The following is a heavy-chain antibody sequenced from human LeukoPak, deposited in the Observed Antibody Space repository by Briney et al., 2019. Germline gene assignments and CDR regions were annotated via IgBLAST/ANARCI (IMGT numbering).Heavy chain of an antibody. V-gene: IGHV3-21*01. CDR2: ISSGSSYI. Sequence: GGSLRLSCAASGFTFSSSEMNWVRQAPGKGQEWVSAISSGSSYIYYADSVKGRFTISRDNAKNSLYLQMNSLRAEDTAVYYCASGSGYCSGGSCSDYWGQGTLVTVSS. J-gene: IGHJ4*02. D-gene: IGHD2-15*01. CDR1: GFTFSSSE. CDR3: ASGSGYCSGGSCSDY.